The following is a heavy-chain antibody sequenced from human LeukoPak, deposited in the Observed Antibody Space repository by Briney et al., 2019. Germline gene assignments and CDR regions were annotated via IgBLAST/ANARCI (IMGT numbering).Heavy chain of an antibody. CDR2: IKQDGSEK. J-gene: IGHJ4*02. CDR3: AAAGMDY. D-gene: IGHD6-19*01. Sequence: PGGSLRLSCAASGLIFSNYWVTWARQAPGKGLEWVANIKQDGSEKYYVDSVKGRFTISRDNAKKSLYLQMNSLRAEDTAVYYCAAAGMDYWGQGTLVTASS. CDR1: GLIFSNYW. V-gene: IGHV3-7*01.